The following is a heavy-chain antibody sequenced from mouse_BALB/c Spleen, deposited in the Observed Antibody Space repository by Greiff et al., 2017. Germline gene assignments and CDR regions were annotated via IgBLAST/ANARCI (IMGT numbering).Heavy chain of an antibody. V-gene: IGHV3-2*02. CDR3: ARRGEVPTYFDV. CDR1: GYSITSDYA. Sequence: VQLKESGPGLVKPSQSLSLTCTVTGYSITSDYAWNWIRQFPGNKLEWMGYISYSGSTSYNPSLKSRISITRDTSKNQFFLQLNSVTTEDTATYYCARRGEVPTYFDVWGAGTTVTVSS. D-gene: IGHD5-1*01. J-gene: IGHJ1*01. CDR2: ISYSGST.